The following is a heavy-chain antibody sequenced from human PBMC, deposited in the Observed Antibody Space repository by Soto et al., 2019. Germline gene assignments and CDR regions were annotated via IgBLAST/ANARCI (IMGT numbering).Heavy chain of an antibody. Sequence: QVQLVQSGAEVKKPGSSVKVSCKASGVIFTRYDIRWVRQAPGQGLEWMGAIIPIFDTANYAQKFQGRLTITADATTSSAYMELSSLSSEDTAIYYCAINEGRDVSNFDYWGQGTLVTVSS. CDR2: IIPIFDTA. J-gene: IGHJ4*02. CDR1: GVIFTRYD. V-gene: IGHV1-69*01. CDR3: AINEGRDVSNFDY. D-gene: IGHD2-15*01.